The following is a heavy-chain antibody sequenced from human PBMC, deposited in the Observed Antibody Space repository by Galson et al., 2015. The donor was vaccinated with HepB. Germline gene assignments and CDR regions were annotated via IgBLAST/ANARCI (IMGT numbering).Heavy chain of an antibody. V-gene: IGHV3-64D*06. CDR2: ISSNGGST. CDR1: GFTFSSYA. Sequence: SLSLSCAASGFTFSSYAMHWVRQAPGKGLDYVSAISSNGGSTYYADSVKGRFTISRDNSKNTLYLQMSSLRAEDTAVYYCVKGSEHYDILTGYYYYYYYGMDVWGQGTTVTVSS. J-gene: IGHJ6*02. CDR3: VKGSEHYDILTGYYYYYYYGMDV. D-gene: IGHD3-9*01.